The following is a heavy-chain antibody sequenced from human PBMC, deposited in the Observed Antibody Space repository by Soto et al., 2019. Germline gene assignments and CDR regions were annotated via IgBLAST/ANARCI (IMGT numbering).Heavy chain of an antibody. CDR1: GFTFSNYI. J-gene: IGHJ3*02. V-gene: IGHV3-21*01. Sequence: EVQLVESGGGLVKPGGSLRLSCAASGFTFSNYIINWVRQAPGKGLEWVSSISSSGTYIYYPDSLKGRFTISRDNAKNSLYLQMNSLRVEDTAVYHCARARGEEYNWNDGAFDIWGQGTMVTVSS. D-gene: IGHD1-20*01. CDR3: ARARGEEYNWNDGAFDI. CDR2: ISSSGTYI.